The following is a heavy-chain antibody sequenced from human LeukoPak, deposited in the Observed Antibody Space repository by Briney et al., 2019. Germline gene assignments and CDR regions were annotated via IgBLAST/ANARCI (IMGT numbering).Heavy chain of an antibody. CDR2: IKQDGSEK. Sequence: GGSLRLSCAASGFTFSSYAMSWVRQAPGKGLEWVANIKQDGSEKYYVDSVKGRFTISRDNAKNSLYLQMNSLRAEDTAVYYCARAAMANDHWGQGTLVTVSS. J-gene: IGHJ4*02. V-gene: IGHV3-7*04. CDR1: GFTFSSYA. D-gene: IGHD5-18*01. CDR3: ARAAMANDH.